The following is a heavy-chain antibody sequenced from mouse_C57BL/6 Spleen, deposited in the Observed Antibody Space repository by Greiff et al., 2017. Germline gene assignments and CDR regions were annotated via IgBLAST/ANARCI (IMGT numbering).Heavy chain of an antibody. CDR2: FHPYNDDT. CDR1: GYTFTTYP. J-gene: IGHJ2*01. D-gene: IGHD2-3*01. CDR3: ARGIYDGYSRIYFDY. Sequence: VMLVESGAELVKPGASVKMSCKASGYTFTTYPIEWMKQNHGKSLEWIGNFHPYNDDTKYNEKFKGKATLTVEKSSSTVYLELSRLTSDDSAVYYCARGIYDGYSRIYFDYWGQGTTLTVSS. V-gene: IGHV1-47*01.